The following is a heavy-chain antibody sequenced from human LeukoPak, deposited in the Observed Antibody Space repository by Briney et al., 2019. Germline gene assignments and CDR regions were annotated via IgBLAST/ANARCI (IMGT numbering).Heavy chain of an antibody. J-gene: IGHJ3*02. Sequence: SETLSLTCTVSGGSISSYYWSWIRQPPGEGLEWVGYIYYSGSTNYNPSLKSRVTISVDTSKNQFSLKLSSVTAADTAVYYCASGVAARPGDPYAFDIWGQGTMVTVSS. D-gene: IGHD6-6*01. CDR3: ASGVAARPGDPYAFDI. V-gene: IGHV4-59*01. CDR1: GGSISSYY. CDR2: IYYSGST.